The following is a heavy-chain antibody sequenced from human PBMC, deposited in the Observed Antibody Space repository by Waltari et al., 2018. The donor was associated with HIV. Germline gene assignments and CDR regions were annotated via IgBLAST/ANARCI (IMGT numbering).Heavy chain of an antibody. Sequence: EVQLVESGGGLVQPGRSLRLSCAASGFTFDNYAMHWVRQAPGKGLEWVSGISWNSGGIDYADSGKGRFTISRDNAKNSLYLHMNSLRAEDTAVYYCAKDAYYFDGNTDDKYYYGLDVWGQGTTVTVSS. CDR1: GFTFDNYA. CDR3: AKDAYYFDGNTDDKYYYGLDV. J-gene: IGHJ6*02. D-gene: IGHD3-22*01. V-gene: IGHV3-9*01. CDR2: ISWNSGGI.